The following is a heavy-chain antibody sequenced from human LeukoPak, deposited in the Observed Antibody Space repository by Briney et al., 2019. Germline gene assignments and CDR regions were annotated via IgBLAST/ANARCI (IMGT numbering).Heavy chain of an antibody. D-gene: IGHD4-23*01. CDR3: ARSRRPVATVVTPLDY. Sequence: SETLSLTCAVSGDSISSSSYSWSWIRQPPGKGLEWIGTISYSGSTSYNPSLKSRVTISVDTSKNQFSLKLSSVTAADTAVYYCARSRRPVATVVTPLDYWGQGTLVTVSS. J-gene: IGHJ4*02. V-gene: IGHV4-39*07. CDR1: GDSISSSSYS. CDR2: ISYSGST.